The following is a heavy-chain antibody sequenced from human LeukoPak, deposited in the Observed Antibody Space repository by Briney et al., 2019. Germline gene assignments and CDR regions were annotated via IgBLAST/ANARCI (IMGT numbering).Heavy chain of an antibody. CDR2: ISSSSSTI. Sequence: GGSLRLSCAASGFTFSSYSMNWVRQAPGKGLEWVSYISSSSSTIYYADSVKGRFTISRDNAKNSLYLQMNSPRDEDTAVYYCARDSVITFGGVIVIPGDFDYWGQGTLVTVSS. J-gene: IGHJ4*02. V-gene: IGHV3-48*02. CDR3: ARDSVITFGGVIVIPGDFDY. D-gene: IGHD3-16*02. CDR1: GFTFSSYS.